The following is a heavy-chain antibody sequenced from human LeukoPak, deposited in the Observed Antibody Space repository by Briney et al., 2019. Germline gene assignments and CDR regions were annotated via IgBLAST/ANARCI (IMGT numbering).Heavy chain of an antibody. V-gene: IGHV3-30*04. D-gene: IGHD1-1*01. CDR1: GFTFSYYA. Sequence: GGSLRLSCAASGFTFSYYAMHWVRQAPGKGLEWVAVISYDGSNKYYADSVKGRFTISRDNSKNTLYLQVNSLRAEDTAVYYCARDPKLESLDYWGQGTLVTVSS. CDR2: ISYDGSNK. J-gene: IGHJ4*02. CDR3: ARDPKLESLDY.